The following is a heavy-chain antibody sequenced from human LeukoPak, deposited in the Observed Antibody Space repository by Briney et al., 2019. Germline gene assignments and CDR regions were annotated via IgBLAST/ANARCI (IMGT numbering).Heavy chain of an antibody. D-gene: IGHD3-10*01. V-gene: IGHV4-34*01. CDR2: INHSGST. Sequence: SETLSLTCAVYGGSFSGYYWSWIRQPPGKGLEWIGEINHSGSTNYNPSLESRVTISVDTSKNQFSLKLSSVTAADTAVYYCARRPYYYGSGSYYTWDYYFDYWGQGTLVTVSS. CDR1: GGSFSGYY. CDR3: ARRPYYYGSGSYYTWDYYFDY. J-gene: IGHJ4*02.